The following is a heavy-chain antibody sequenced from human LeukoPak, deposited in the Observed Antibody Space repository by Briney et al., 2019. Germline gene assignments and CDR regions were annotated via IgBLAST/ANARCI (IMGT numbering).Heavy chain of an antibody. V-gene: IGHV3-7*01. CDR1: GFTFSSYW. Sequence: GGSLRLSCAASGFTFSSYWMSWVRQAPGKGLEWVANIKQDGSEKYYVDSVKGRFTISRDNAKNSLYLQMNSLRAEDTAVYYCARDFEADDSSGHPSDYWGQGTLVTVSS. CDR3: ARDFEADDSSGHPSDY. J-gene: IGHJ4*02. CDR2: IKQDGSEK. D-gene: IGHD3-22*01.